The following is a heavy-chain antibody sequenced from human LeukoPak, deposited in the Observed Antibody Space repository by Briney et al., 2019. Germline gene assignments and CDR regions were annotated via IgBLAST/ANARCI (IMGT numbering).Heavy chain of an antibody. J-gene: IGHJ4*02. CDR1: GFTVSSNC. CDR3: ARALPFGGYFDY. D-gene: IGHD3-16*01. V-gene: IGHV3-66*02. CDR2: IYGGGTT. Sequence: GGSLRLSCAASGFTVSSNCMSWVRQAPGKGLEWVSVIYGGGTTYYADSVKGRFTISRDNSKNTLYLQVNYLRAEDTAVYYCARALPFGGYFDYWGQGTLVTVSS.